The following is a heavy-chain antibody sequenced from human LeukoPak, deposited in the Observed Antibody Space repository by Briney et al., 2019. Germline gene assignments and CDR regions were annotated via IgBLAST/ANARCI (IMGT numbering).Heavy chain of an antibody. CDR2: IYFTGTA. V-gene: IGHV4-4*07. J-gene: IGHJ4*02. CDR1: GTSFSPFH. Sequence: SETQSLTCTVSGTSFSPFHWTWFRQPAGQRLEWIGLIYFTGTATLNPSLRSRVAMSVDLAKNQLFLKLASMTAADTAMYYCARKDGDYWGQGTLVSVSS. CDR3: ARKDGDY.